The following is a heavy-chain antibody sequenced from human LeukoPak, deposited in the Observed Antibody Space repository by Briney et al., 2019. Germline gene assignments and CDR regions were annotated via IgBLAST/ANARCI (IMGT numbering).Heavy chain of an antibody. CDR1: GFTFDDYA. CDR3: AKVPYGLGSNTASFDY. CDR2: ISWNSVNI. Sequence: GGSLRLSCAASGFTFDDYAMHWVRQAPGKGLEWVSGISWNSVNIGYADSVKGRFSISRDNAKNSLYLQMNSPRVEDTALYYCAKVPYGLGSNTASFDYWGQGTLVTVSS. J-gene: IGHJ4*02. V-gene: IGHV3-9*01. D-gene: IGHD3-10*01.